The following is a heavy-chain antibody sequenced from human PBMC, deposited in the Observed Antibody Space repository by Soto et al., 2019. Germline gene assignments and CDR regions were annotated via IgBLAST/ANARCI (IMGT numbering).Heavy chain of an antibody. D-gene: IGHD1-26*01. CDR3: AREDGVVGATSAFDY. J-gene: IGHJ4*02. V-gene: IGHV3-21*01. Sequence: GGSLRLSCVASGFTLTTYTMNWFRQAPGMGLEWVASINGRGNYKYYTDSVEGRFTISRDNAENSLYLHMNSLGAEDTAVYYCAREDGVVGATSAFDYWGQGTLVTVSS. CDR2: INGRGNYK. CDR1: GFTLTTYT.